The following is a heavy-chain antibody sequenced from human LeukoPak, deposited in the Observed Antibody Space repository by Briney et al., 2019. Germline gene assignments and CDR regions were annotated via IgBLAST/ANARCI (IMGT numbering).Heavy chain of an antibody. Sequence: ASVKVSCKASGYTFTSYYMHWVRQAPGQGLEWMGITNPSGGTTSYAQKFQGRVTMTRDTSTSTVYMELSSLRSEDTAVYYCAREDVDTAMVYYYYGMDVWGQGTTVTVSS. J-gene: IGHJ6*02. CDR2: TNPSGGTT. CDR3: AREDVDTAMVYYYYGMDV. D-gene: IGHD5-18*01. V-gene: IGHV1-46*01. CDR1: GYTFTSYY.